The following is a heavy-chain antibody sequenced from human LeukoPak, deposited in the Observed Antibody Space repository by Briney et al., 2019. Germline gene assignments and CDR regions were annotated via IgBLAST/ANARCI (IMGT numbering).Heavy chain of an antibody. J-gene: IGHJ5*02. CDR3: ARDELEGSWFDP. Sequence: ASVTVSCKASGGTFSSYAISWVRQAPGQGLEGMGGIIPIFGTANYAQKFQGRVTITTDESTSTAYMELSSLRPEDTAVYYCARDELEGSWFDPWGQGTLVTVSS. CDR2: IIPIFGTA. CDR1: GGTFSSYA. V-gene: IGHV1-69*05. D-gene: IGHD1-1*01.